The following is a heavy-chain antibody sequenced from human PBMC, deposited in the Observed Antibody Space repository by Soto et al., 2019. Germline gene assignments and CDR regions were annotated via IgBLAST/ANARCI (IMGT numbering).Heavy chain of an antibody. J-gene: IGHJ3*02. CDR3: ARGDMVRENDAFDI. Sequence: EAHLLESGGGLVQPGGSLRLSCAASGFTFSSFWMNWVRQTPGKGLEWVAHIKPDGSEKYFVDSVRGRFTISRDNDKNSVYLQMNSLRAEDTAVYYCARGDMVRENDAFDIWGQGTMVTVSS. CDR1: GFTFSSFW. V-gene: IGHV3-7*01. D-gene: IGHD3-10*01. CDR2: IKPDGSEK.